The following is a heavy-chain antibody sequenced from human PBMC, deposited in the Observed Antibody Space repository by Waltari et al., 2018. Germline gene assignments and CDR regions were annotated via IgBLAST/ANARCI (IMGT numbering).Heavy chain of an antibody. V-gene: IGHV3-53*02. D-gene: IGHD3-10*01. CDR2: IYGCVRP. J-gene: IGHJ6*03. CDR1: GFTVSSNY. Sequence: EVQLVETGGGLIQPGGSLRLTSAASGFTVSSNYMRWVLRAPGKGLECVTFIYGCVRPYDADSVKGLFTSARHNANKLWYLQINSLRAEDTVVYYWARPRGGLYYYYMDGWGKGT. CDR3: ARPRGGLYYYYMDG.